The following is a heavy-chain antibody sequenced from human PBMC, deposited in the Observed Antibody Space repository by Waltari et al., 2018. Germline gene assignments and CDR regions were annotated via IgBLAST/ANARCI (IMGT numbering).Heavy chain of an antibody. J-gene: IGHJ6*02. CDR1: GGSFSRYA. CDR3: ASQYYYGSGSPLDV. CDR2: IIPIFGTA. D-gene: IGHD3-10*01. Sequence: QVQLVQSGAEVKKPGSSVKVSCKASGGSFSRYAISWVRPAPGQGLEWMGGIIPIFGTANYAQKFQGRVTITADESTSTAYMELSSLRSEDTAVYYCASQYYYGSGSPLDVWGQGTTVTVSS. V-gene: IGHV1-69*01.